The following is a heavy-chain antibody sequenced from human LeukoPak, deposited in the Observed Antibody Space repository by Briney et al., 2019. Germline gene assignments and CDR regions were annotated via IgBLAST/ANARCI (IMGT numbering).Heavy chain of an antibody. D-gene: IGHD5-18*01. CDR3: AKSRYSYGLRADF. J-gene: IGHJ4*02. CDR1: GFTVSTNY. V-gene: IGHV3-23*01. CDR2: ISGSGVST. Sequence: AGGSLRLSCVASGFTVSTNYMNWVRQAPGKGLEWVSAISGSGVSTYYADSVKGRFTISRDNSKNTLFLQMHSLRAEDTAVYYCAKSRYSYGLRADFWGQGTLVTVSS.